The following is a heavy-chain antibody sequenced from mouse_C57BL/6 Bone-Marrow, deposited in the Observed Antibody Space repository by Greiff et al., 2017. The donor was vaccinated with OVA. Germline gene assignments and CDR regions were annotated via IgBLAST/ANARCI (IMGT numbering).Heavy chain of an antibody. Sequence: VKLQQSGAELARPGASVKLSCKASGYTFTSSGISWVKQRTGQGLEWIGEIYPRSGNTYYNEKFKGKATLTADKSSSTAYMELRSLTSEDSAVYFCARGDYYGSRFAYWGQGTLVTVSA. D-gene: IGHD1-1*01. J-gene: IGHJ3*01. CDR2: IYPRSGNT. CDR3: ARGDYYGSRFAY. V-gene: IGHV1-81*01. CDR1: GYTFTSSG.